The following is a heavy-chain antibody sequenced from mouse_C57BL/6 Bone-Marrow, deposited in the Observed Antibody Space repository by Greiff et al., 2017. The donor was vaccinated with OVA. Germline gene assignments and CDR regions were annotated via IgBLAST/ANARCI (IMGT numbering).Heavy chain of an antibody. D-gene: IGHD3-2*02. V-gene: IGHV1-4*01. CDR2: INPSSGDT. CDR1: GYTFTSYT. J-gene: IGHJ2*01. CDR3: ARWTAQAPRYFDY. Sequence: LVESGAELARPGASVKMSCKASGYTFTSYTMHWVKQRPGQGLEWIGYINPSSGDTKYNQKFKDKATLTADKSSSTAYLQLSSLTSEDSASYYCARWTAQAPRYFDYWGQGTTLTVSS.